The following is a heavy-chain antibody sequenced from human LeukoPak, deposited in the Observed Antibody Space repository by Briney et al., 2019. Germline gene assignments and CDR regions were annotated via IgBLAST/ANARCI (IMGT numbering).Heavy chain of an antibody. CDR2: ISSSSSYI. D-gene: IGHD6-13*01. J-gene: IGHJ4*02. CDR3: AKDMGYSSSCPAN. CDR1: GFTFSSYS. V-gene: IGHV3-21*04. Sequence: PGGSLRLSCAASGFTFSSYSMNWVRQAPGKGLEWVSSISSSSSYIYYADSVKGRFTISRDNAKNSLYLQMNSLRAEDTALYYCAKDMGYSSSCPANWGQGTLVTVSS.